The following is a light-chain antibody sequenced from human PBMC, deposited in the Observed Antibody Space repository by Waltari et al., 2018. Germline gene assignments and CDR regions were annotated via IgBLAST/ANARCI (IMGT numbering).Light chain of an antibody. Sequence: DIQLTQSPSFLSASLGDRVTITCRASQGISSYLAWYQQKPGKSPKPLIYAASTLQSGVPSRFSGSGSGTEFTLTISSLQPEDFATYYCQELNTYPQSLTFGGGTKVEI. CDR1: QGISSY. CDR3: QELNTYPQSLT. CDR2: AAS. J-gene: IGKJ4*01. V-gene: IGKV1-9*01.